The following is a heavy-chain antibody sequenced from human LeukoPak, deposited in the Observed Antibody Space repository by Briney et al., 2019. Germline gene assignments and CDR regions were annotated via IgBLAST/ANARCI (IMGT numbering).Heavy chain of an antibody. V-gene: IGHV1-46*01. J-gene: IGHJ5*02. D-gene: IGHD5-24*01. CDR1: GYTLTSYY. Sequence: GASVKVSCKASGYTLTSYYMHWVRQAPGQGLEWMGIINPSGGSTSYAQKFQGRVTMTRDTSTSTVYMELSSLRSEDTAVYYCARDREPITSFDPWGQGTLVTVSS. CDR2: INPSGGST. CDR3: ARDREPITSFDP.